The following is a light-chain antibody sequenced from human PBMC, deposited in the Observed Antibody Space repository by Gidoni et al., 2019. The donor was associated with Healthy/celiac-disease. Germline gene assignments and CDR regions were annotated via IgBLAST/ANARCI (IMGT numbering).Light chain of an antibody. CDR2: EGS. V-gene: IGLV2-23*03. CDR3: CSYAGSSTFHYV. J-gene: IGLJ1*01. Sequence: QSALTQPASVSGSPGQSLPISCTGTSSDVGSYNLVSWYQQHPGKAPKLMIYEGSKRPSGVSNRFSGSKSGNTASLTISGLQAEDEADYYCCSYAGSSTFHYVFGTGTKVTVL. CDR1: SSDVGSYNL.